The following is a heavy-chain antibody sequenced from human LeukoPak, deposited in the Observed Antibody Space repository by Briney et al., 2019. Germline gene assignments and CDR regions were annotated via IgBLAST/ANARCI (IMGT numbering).Heavy chain of an antibody. V-gene: IGHV1-69*02. Sequence: SVKVSCKASGGTFSSYTISWVRQAPGQGLGWMGRIIPILGIANYAQKFQGRVTITADKSTSTAYTELSSLRSEDTAVYYCARIALRYEMPGIEYYCYGMDVWGQGTTVTVSS. D-gene: IGHD3-9*01. CDR3: ARIALRYEMPGIEYYCYGMDV. J-gene: IGHJ6*02. CDR1: GGTFSSYT. CDR2: IIPILGIA.